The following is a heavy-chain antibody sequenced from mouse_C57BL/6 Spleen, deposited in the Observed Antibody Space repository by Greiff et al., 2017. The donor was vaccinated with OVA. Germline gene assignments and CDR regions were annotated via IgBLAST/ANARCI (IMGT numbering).Heavy chain of an antibody. D-gene: IGHD3-2*02. Sequence: QVQLQQPGAELVKPGASVKLSCKASGYTFTSYWMHWVKQRPVQGLEWIGMIHPNSGSTNYNEKFKSKATLTVDKSSSTAYMQLSSLTSEDSAVYYCARRGDSSGYLDYWGQGTTLTVSS. V-gene: IGHV1-64*01. CDR3: ARRGDSSGYLDY. CDR2: IHPNSGST. CDR1: GYTFTSYW. J-gene: IGHJ2*01.